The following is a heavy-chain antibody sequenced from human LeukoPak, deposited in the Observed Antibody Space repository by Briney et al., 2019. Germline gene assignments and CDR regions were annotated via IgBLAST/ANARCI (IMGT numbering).Heavy chain of an antibody. CDR2: MYYSGNT. CDR3: ARHSSGWYVDY. Sequence: SETLSLTCAVYGGSFSGYYWSWIRQPPGKGREWIGSMYYSGNTYYNPSLKSRVTISVDTSKNQFSLKLNSVTAADTAVYYCARHSSGWYVDYWGQGTLVTVSS. D-gene: IGHD6-19*01. CDR1: GGSFSGYY. V-gene: IGHV4-34*01. J-gene: IGHJ4*02.